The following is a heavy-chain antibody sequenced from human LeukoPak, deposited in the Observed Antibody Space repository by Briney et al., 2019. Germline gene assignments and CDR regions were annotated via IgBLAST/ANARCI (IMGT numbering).Heavy chain of an antibody. V-gene: IGHV3-7*03. CDR3: ARDPGWGALDY. Sequence: GGSLRLSCAASGFMFSSNWMSWVRLAPGKGLEWVANIKEDGTETYYVDSVKGRFTISRDNAKNSLYLQMNSLRVEDTAVYYCARDPGWGALDYWGQGALAIVSS. CDR2: IKEDGTET. J-gene: IGHJ4*02. D-gene: IGHD3-16*01. CDR1: GFMFSSNW.